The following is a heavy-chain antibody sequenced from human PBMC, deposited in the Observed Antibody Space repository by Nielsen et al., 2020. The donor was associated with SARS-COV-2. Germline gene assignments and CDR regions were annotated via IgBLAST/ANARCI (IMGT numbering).Heavy chain of an antibody. J-gene: IGHJ4*02. Sequence: GESLKISCAGSGFTFSNYAMSWVRQAPGKGLEWVSAISGSGGDTYYADSVKGRFTISRDNSKNTLFLQMNSLRTEDTAVYYCAKSIGDLYGYFDIWGQGTLVTVSS. D-gene: IGHD3-10*01. V-gene: IGHV3-23*01. CDR2: ISGSGGDT. CDR3: AKSIGDLYGYFDI. CDR1: GFTFSNYA.